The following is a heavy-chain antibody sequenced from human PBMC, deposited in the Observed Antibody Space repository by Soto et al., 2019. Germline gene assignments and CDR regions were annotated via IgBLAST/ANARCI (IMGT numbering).Heavy chain of an antibody. D-gene: IGHD3-9*01. CDR2: LTPSGGET. CDR1: GFTFSTYA. Sequence: EAQLLESGGGLVQPGGSLRLSCVASGFTFSTYAMSWVRQAPGKGLEWVSALTPSGGETYYADSVKGRFTISRDNSMNALYLQMNSLRIEDTAVYYCAKALRYFDWLPKYWGQGTLVTVSS. CDR3: AKALRYFDWLPKY. J-gene: IGHJ4*02. V-gene: IGHV3-23*01.